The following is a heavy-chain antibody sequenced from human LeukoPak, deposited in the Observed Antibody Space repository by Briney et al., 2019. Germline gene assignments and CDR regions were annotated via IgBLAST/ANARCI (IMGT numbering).Heavy chain of an antibody. CDR2: IYTSGST. V-gene: IGHV4-4*07. D-gene: IGHD6-13*01. Sequence: SKTLSLTCTVSGGSISSYYWSWIRQPAGKGLEWIGRIYTSGSTNYNPSLKSRVTMSVDTSKNQFSLKLSSVTAADTAVYYCARDAGIAAAGTIYYYYYGMDVWGQGTTVTVSS. CDR1: GGSISSYY. J-gene: IGHJ6*02. CDR3: ARDAGIAAAGTIYYYYYGMDV.